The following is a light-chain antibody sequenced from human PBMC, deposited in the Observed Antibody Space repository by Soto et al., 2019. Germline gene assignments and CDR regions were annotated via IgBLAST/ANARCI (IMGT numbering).Light chain of an antibody. Sequence: QSVLTQPPSASGTPGLRVTMSCSGSSANIGSSTVSWYQQLPGTAPKLLIYSSNQRPSGVPDRFSGSKSGTSASLAISGLQSEDEADYYCAAWDDSLTGVIFGG. CDR1: SANIGSST. CDR3: AAWDDSLTGVI. CDR2: SSN. J-gene: IGLJ2*01. V-gene: IGLV1-44*01.